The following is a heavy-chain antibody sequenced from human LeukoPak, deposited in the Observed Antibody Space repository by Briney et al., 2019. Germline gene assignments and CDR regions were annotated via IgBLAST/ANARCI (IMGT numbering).Heavy chain of an antibody. J-gene: IGHJ6*02. CDR1: GFTFDDYA. Sequence: GGSLRLSCAASGFTFDDYAMHWVRQAPGKGLEWVSGISWNSGSIGYADSVKGRFTISRDNAENSLYLQMNSLRAEDTALYYCAKDISAGSSYYYYGMDVWGQGTTVTVSS. V-gene: IGHV3-9*01. D-gene: IGHD2-15*01. CDR2: ISWNSGSI. CDR3: AKDISAGSSYYYYGMDV.